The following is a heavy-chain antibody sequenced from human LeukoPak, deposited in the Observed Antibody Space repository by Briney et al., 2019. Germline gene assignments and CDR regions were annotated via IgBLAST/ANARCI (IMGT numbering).Heavy chain of an antibody. CDR2: IYPGDFDT. V-gene: IGHV5-51*01. CDR1: GYGFTSYW. Sequence: GVSRQISCKGSGYGFTSYWIGWVRPMPGKGLGWMGIIYPGDFDTRYSPSFQGQVTISADKSISTAYLQWSSLKASDTAMYYCARPGCSGGSCFPYDAFDIWGQGTMVTVSS. CDR3: ARPGCSGGSCFPYDAFDI. D-gene: IGHD2-15*01. J-gene: IGHJ3*02.